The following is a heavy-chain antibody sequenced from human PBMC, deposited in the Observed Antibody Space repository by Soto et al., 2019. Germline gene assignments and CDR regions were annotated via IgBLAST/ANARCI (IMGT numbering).Heavy chain of an antibody. Sequence: ASVKVSCKASGYTFTSYGISWVRQAPGQGLEWMGWISAYNGNTNYAQKLQGRVTMTTDTSTSTAYMELRSLRSDDTAVYYCARDGGVVPAAISYRYYGMDVWGQGTTVTVSS. CDR2: ISAYNGNT. J-gene: IGHJ6*02. D-gene: IGHD2-2*01. CDR3: ARDGGVVPAAISYRYYGMDV. CDR1: GYTFTSYG. V-gene: IGHV1-18*01.